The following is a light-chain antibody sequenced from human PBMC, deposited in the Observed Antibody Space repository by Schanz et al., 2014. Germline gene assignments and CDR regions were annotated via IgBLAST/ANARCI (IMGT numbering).Light chain of an antibody. CDR3: CSYAGSPYIGV. V-gene: IGLV2-8*01. J-gene: IGLJ3*02. Sequence: QSALTQPASVSGSPGQSITISCTGTSSDVGGYNYVSWYQQHPGKAPKLLIYDVTERPSGVPDRFSGSKSGNTASLTVSWLQAEDEADYYCCSYAGSPYIGVFGGGTKLTVL. CDR2: DVT. CDR1: SSDVGGYNY.